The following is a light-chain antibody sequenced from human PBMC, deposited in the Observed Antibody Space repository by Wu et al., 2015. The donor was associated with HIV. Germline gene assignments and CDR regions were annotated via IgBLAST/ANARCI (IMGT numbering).Light chain of an antibody. CDR1: LSINNY. J-gene: IGKJ1*01. Sequence: DTVTITCQTRLSINNYLAWYQHRPGNPPKVLISAASTLQPGVSSRFRGSGSGIHFTLTIDNLQPEDVAIYYCQKYNSGPRTFGQGTKVEMK. V-gene: IGKV1-27*01. CDR2: AAS. CDR3: QKYNSGPRT.